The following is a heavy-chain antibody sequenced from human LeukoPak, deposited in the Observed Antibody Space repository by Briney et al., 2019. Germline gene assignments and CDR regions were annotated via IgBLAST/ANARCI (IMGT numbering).Heavy chain of an antibody. V-gene: IGHV3-30*03. CDR3: ARPTGGGRDFDY. Sequence: SGGSLRLSCAASGFTFSSYGMHWVRQAPGKGLEWVAVISYDGSNKYYADSVKGRFTISRDNPKNTLYLQMNSLRAEDTAVYYCARPTGGGRDFDYWGQGTLVTVSS. J-gene: IGHJ4*02. CDR1: GFTFSSYG. CDR2: ISYDGSNK. D-gene: IGHD3-16*01.